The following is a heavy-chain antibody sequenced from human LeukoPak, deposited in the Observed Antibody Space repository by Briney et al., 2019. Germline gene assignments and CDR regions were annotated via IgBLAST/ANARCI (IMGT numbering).Heavy chain of an antibody. D-gene: IGHD4/OR15-4a*01. CDR2: IIPIFGTA. Sequence: GASVKVSCKASGYTFSGFYIHWVRQAPGQGLEWMGGIIPIFGTANYAQKFQGRVTITADESTSTAYMELSSMRSEDTTVYYCARAKFGHSRKTMVYYYYYYMDVWGKGTTVTISS. CDR3: ARAKFGHSRKTMVYYYYYYMDV. V-gene: IGHV1-69*13. J-gene: IGHJ6*03. CDR1: GYTFSGFY.